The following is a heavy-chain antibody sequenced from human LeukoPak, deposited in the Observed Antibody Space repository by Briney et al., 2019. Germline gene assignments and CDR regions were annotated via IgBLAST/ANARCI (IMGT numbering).Heavy chain of an antibody. CDR2: IYPGDSDT. CDR1: GYSFATYW. Sequence: TGESLKISCKGSGYSFATYWIGWVRQMPGKGPEWMGVIYPGDSDTRYSPSFQGQVTISADKSISTAYLQWSSLKASDTAMYYCARPTGLRFFDYWGQGTLVTVSS. D-gene: IGHD4-11*01. CDR3: ARPTGLRFFDY. V-gene: IGHV5-51*01. J-gene: IGHJ4*01.